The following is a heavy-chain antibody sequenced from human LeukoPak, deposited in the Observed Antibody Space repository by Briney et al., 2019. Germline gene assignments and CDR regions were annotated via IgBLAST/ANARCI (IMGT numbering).Heavy chain of an antibody. CDR1: GDSVSSNSAA. V-gene: IGHV6-1*01. D-gene: IGHD3-16*02. CDR3: ARDRYDDDDYYYYMDV. CDR2: TYYRSKWYN. J-gene: IGHJ6*03. Sequence: SQTLSLTCAISGDSVSSNSAAWNWIRQSPSRGLEWLGRTYYRSKWYNDYAVSVKSRITITPDTSKNQFSLQLNSVTPEDTAVYYCARDRYDDDDYYYYMDVWGKGTTVTVSS.